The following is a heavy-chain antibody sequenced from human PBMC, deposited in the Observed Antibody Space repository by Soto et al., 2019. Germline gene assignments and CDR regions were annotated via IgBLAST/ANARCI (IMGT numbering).Heavy chain of an antibody. V-gene: IGHV1-58*01. CDR3: ARETNWGPDY. CDR1: GFTFTNSA. D-gene: IGHD7-27*01. CDR2: IVVGSGTA. Sequence: GASVKVSCKASGFTFTNSAVQWVRQARGQRLEWIGWIVVGSGTANYAQKFQERVTITADESTSTAYMELSSLRSEDTAVYYCARETNWGPDYRGQGPLVTVSS. J-gene: IGHJ4*02.